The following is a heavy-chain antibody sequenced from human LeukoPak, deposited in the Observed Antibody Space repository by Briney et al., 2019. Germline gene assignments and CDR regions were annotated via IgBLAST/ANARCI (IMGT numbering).Heavy chain of an antibody. CDR1: GGTFSSYA. CDR3: ARDGSGDAFDI. J-gene: IGHJ3*02. CDR2: IIPIFGTA. V-gene: IGHV1-69*05. Sequence: ASAKVSCKASGGTFSSYAISWVRQAPGQGLEWMGRIIPIFGTANYAQKFQGRVTITTDESTSTAYMELSSLRSEDKAVYYCARDGSGDAFDIWGQGTMVTVSS.